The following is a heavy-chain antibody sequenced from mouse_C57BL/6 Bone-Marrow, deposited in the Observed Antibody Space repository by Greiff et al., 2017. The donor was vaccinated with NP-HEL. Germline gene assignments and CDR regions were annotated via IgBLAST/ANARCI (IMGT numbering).Heavy chain of an antibody. V-gene: IGHV5-9*01. D-gene: IGHD1-1*01. CDR1: GFTFSSYT. CDR2: ISGGGGNT. Sequence: EVKLMESGGGLVKPGGSLKLSCAASGFTFSSYTMSWVRQTPEKRLEWVATISGGGGNTYYPDSVKGRFTISRDNAKNTLYLQMSSLRSEDTALYYCARRYGQDYWGQGTTLTVSS. J-gene: IGHJ2*01. CDR3: ARRYGQDY.